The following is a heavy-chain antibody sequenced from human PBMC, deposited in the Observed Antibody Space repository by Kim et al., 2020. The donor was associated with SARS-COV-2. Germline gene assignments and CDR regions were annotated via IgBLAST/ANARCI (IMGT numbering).Heavy chain of an antibody. Sequence: GGSLRLSCEASGFTFSSHDINWVRQAPGKGLEWISSVTANGRTIYYADSVKGRFTMSRDNSKNSLYMQMNSLRAEDTAVYYCASETTVWAGSLDIWGDGTMFTVS. J-gene: IGHJ3*02. CDR1: GFTFSSHD. V-gene: IGHV3-48*03. CDR2: VTANGRTI. CDR3: ASETTVWAGSLDI. D-gene: IGHD4-4*01.